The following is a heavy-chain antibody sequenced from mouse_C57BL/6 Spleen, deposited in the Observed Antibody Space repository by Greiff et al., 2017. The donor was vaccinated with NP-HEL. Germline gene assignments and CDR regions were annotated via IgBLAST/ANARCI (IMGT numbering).Heavy chain of an antibody. CDR2: IHPNSGST. CDR3: ARLRPWFAY. CDR1: GYTFTSYW. Sequence: QVHVKQPGAELVKPGASVKLSCKASGYTFTSYWMHWVKQRPGQGLEWIGMIHPNSGSTNYNEKFKSKATLTVDKSSSTAYMQLSSLTSEDSAVYYCARLRPWFAYWGQGTLVTVSA. J-gene: IGHJ3*01. V-gene: IGHV1-64*01.